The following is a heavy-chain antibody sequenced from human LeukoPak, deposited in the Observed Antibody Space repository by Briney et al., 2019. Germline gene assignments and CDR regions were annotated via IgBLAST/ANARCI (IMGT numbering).Heavy chain of an antibody. J-gene: IGHJ4*02. CDR3: VRRDRFIPF. D-gene: IGHD2-21*01. V-gene: IGHV3-23*01. CDR2: ISDTYATT. Sequence: PGGSLRLSCAASGFTFTNYAMTWVRQAPGKGLECVSSISDTYATTYYTDSVKGRCTISRDNSKNTVYLQLNNLRAEDTAVYFCVRRDRFIPFWGQGPLVSVSS. CDR1: GFTFTNYA.